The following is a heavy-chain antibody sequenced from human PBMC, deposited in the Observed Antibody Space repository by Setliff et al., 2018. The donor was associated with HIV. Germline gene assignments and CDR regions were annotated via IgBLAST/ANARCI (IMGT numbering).Heavy chain of an antibody. V-gene: IGHV5-51*01. CDR2: IYPGDSDT. CDR1: GSTFANYW. D-gene: IGHD2-2*01. J-gene: IGHJ6*03. CDR3: ARHLGLPDATDYMDV. Sequence: GESLKISCKGSGSTFANYWIGWVRQMPGRGLEWMGIIYPGDSDTRYSPSFQGQVTISADQSVSTAYLQWSSLKASDNAMYYCARHLGLPDATDYMDVWGKGTTVTVSS.